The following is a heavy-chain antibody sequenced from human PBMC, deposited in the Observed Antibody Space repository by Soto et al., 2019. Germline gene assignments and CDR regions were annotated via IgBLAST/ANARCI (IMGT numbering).Heavy chain of an antibody. CDR1: GFTFSNYA. Sequence: PGGSLRLSCAASGFTFSNYAMTWVRQAPGKGLEWVSSVVDSGASTYYADSVRGRFTISRDNSKNTLYLQMTSLRAEDTAVYYCAKSPGNILIAQIDYWGQGALVTVSS. J-gene: IGHJ4*02. CDR3: AKSPGNILIAQIDY. D-gene: IGHD2-15*01. CDR2: VVDSGAST. V-gene: IGHV3-23*01.